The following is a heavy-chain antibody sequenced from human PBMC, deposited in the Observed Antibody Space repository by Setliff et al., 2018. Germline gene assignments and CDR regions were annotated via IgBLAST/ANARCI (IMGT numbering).Heavy chain of an antibody. V-gene: IGHV3-23*01. Sequence: GGSLRLSCEASGFTFRNHAMSWVRQAPGKGLEWVSGISDAGDRTYYADFVKGRFTIGRDNSWNILYLQVNSLGAEDTAVYYCARRAMTTSASQFDDWGQGTLVTVSS. CDR1: GFTFRNHA. CDR3: ARRAMTTSASQFDD. D-gene: IGHD4-4*01. CDR2: ISDAGDRT. J-gene: IGHJ4*02.